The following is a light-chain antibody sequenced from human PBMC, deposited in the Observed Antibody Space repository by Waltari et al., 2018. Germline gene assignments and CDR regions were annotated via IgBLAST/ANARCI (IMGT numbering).Light chain of an antibody. J-gene: IGLJ1*01. CDR1: NSNIGRNT. Sequence: QSVLTQPPSASGTPGQRVTISFSGSNSNIGRNTLNCYQQLPGTAPKLLIYGNNQRPSGVPDRFSGSKSGTSASLAISGLQSEDEADYYCAAWDDSLNVLYVFGTGTKVTVL. V-gene: IGLV1-44*01. CDR3: AAWDDSLNVLYV. CDR2: GNN.